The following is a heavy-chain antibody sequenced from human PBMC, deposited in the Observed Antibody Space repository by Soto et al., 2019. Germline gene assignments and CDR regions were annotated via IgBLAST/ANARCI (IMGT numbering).Heavy chain of an antibody. V-gene: IGHV1-18*01. D-gene: IGHD3-3*01. Sequence: QVQLVQSGTEVRKPGASVKVSCKASGYTFNNFGISWVRQAPGQGLEWMGWISLYNGDTNYAPKVLGRVTMTTDTSTTTAYMELRNLRSDDTAVYYCARVTTMLGVVIIAHSNIDSWGQGTLVTVSS. CDR3: ARVTTMLGVVIIAHSNIDS. J-gene: IGHJ4*02. CDR1: GYTFNNFG. CDR2: ISLYNGDT.